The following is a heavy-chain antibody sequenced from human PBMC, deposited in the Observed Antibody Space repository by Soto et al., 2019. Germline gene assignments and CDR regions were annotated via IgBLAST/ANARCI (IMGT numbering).Heavy chain of an antibody. CDR3: ARTDGYEIEY. Sequence: PVGSLKISCNGSGYSFVSYWIGWVRQMPGKGLEWMGIIYPGDSDTRYSPSFQGQVTISADKSITTVYLQWSSLKASDTAMYYCARTDGYEIEYWGQGTLVTVSS. CDR1: GYSFVSYW. V-gene: IGHV5-51*01. D-gene: IGHD5-12*01. CDR2: IYPGDSDT. J-gene: IGHJ4*02.